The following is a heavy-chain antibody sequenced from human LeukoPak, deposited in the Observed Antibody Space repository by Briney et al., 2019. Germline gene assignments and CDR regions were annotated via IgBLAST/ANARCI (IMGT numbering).Heavy chain of an antibody. CDR3: AKASYSGSPGWFDP. CDR1: GFTVSSNY. V-gene: IGHV3-66*01. D-gene: IGHD1-26*01. J-gene: IGHJ5*02. Sequence: GGSLRLSCAASGFTVSSNYMSWVRQAPGKGLEWVSVIYSGGSTYYADSVKGRFTISRDNSKNTLYLQVNSLRAEDTAVYYCAKASYSGSPGWFDPWGQGTLVTVSS. CDR2: IYSGGST.